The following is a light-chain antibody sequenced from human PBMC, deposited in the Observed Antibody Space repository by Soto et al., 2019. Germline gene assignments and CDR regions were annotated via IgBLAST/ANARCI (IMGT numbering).Light chain of an antibody. J-gene: IGLJ3*02. Sequence: QSALTQPASVSGSPGQSITISCTGTFSDINTYNFVSWFRQHPGKAPKLMIYDVSSRPSGVSDRFSGSKSGKTASLTISGLQAEDEADYYCCIYTGNSWVFGGGTKLTVL. CDR1: FSDINTYNF. CDR2: DVS. V-gene: IGLV2-14*01. CDR3: CIYTGNSWV.